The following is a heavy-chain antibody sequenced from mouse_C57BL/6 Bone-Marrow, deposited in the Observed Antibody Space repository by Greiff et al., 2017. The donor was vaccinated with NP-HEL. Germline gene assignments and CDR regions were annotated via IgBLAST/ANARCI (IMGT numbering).Heavy chain of an antibody. Sequence: DVQLQESGAELVRPGASVKLSCTASGFNIKDDYMHWVKQRPEQGLEWIGWIDPENGDTEYASKFQGKATITADTSSNTAYLQLSSLTSEDTAVYYCTTWGYSNYVDYFDYWGQGTTLTVSS. D-gene: IGHD2-5*01. CDR1: GFNIKDDY. CDR3: TTWGYSNYVDYFDY. V-gene: IGHV14-4*01. CDR2: IDPENGDT. J-gene: IGHJ2*01.